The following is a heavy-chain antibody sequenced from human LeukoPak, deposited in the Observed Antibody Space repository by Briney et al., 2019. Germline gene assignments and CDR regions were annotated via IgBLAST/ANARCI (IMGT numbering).Heavy chain of an antibody. CDR2: ISGSGGST. V-gene: IGHV3-23*01. CDR1: GFTFSSYA. D-gene: IGHD3-22*01. CDR3: ARHSQYYYDSSGYLDY. Sequence: GGSLRLSCAASGFTFSSYAMSWVRQAPGKGLEWVSAISGSGGSTYCADSVKGRFTISRDNSKNTLYLQMNSLRAEDTAVYYCARHSQYYYDSSGYLDYWGQGTLVTVSS. J-gene: IGHJ4*02.